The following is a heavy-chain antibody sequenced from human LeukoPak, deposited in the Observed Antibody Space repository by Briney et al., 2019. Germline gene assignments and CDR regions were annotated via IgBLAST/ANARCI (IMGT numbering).Heavy chain of an antibody. V-gene: IGHV3-64D*06. CDR1: GFTFSSYA. Sequence: GGSLRLSCAASGFTFSSYAMHWVRQAPGKGLEYVSAISSNGGSTYYADSVKGRFTISRDNSKNTLYLQMSSLRAEDTAVYYCVKITTMVRGPFLEHYYYGMDVWGKGTTVTVSS. CDR3: VKITTMVRGPFLEHYYYGMDV. D-gene: IGHD3-10*01. CDR2: ISSNGGST. J-gene: IGHJ6*04.